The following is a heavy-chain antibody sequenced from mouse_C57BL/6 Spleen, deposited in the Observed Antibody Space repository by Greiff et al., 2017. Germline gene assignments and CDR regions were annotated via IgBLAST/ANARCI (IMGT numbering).Heavy chain of an antibody. CDR2: IYPGDGDT. Sequence: QVQLQQSGPELVKPGASVKISCKASGYAFSSSRMNWVKQRPGKGLEWIGRIYPGDGDTNYNGKFKGKATLTADKSSSTAYMQLSSLTSEASAVYFCADGGFAYWGKGTLVTVAA. J-gene: IGHJ3*01. V-gene: IGHV1-82*01. CDR1: GYAFSSSR. CDR3: ADGGFAY. D-gene: IGHD2-3*01.